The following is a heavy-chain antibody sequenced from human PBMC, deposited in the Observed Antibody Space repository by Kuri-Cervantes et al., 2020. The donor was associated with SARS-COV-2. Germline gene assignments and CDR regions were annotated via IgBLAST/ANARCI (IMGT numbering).Heavy chain of an antibody. Sequence: SLKISCAASGFTFADYAMHWVRQAPGKGLEWVSGISWNSGSIGYADSVKGRFTISRDNAKNSLYLQMNSLRAEDTAVYYCARGDSSGYLYYFDYWGQGTLVTVSS. CDR2: ISWNSGSI. D-gene: IGHD3-22*01. V-gene: IGHV3-9*01. CDR1: GFTFADYA. CDR3: ARGDSSGYLYYFDY. J-gene: IGHJ4*02.